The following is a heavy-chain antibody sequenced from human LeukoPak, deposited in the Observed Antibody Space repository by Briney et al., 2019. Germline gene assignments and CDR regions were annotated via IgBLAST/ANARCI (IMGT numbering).Heavy chain of an antibody. Sequence: ASVKVSCKASGYTFTGYYMHWVRQAPGQGLEWMGWINPNSGGTNYAQKFQGRVTMTRDTSISTAYMELSRLRSDDTAVYYCARVSGGYDYLPIEFDYWGQGTLVTVPS. D-gene: IGHD5-12*01. V-gene: IGHV1-2*02. CDR1: GYTFTGYY. CDR3: ARVSGGYDYLPIEFDY. J-gene: IGHJ4*02. CDR2: INPNSGGT.